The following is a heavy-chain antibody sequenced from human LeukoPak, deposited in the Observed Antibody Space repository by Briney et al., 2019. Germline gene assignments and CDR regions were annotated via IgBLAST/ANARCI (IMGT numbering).Heavy chain of an antibody. CDR1: GFTFSSYE. Sequence: GGSLRLSCAASGFTFSSYEMNWVRQAPGKGLEWVSYISSSGSTIYYADSVKGRFTISRDNAKNSLYPQMNSLRAEDTAVYYCARAGGYCSGGSCYSGDWFDPWGQGTLVTVSS. V-gene: IGHV3-48*03. CDR2: ISSSGSTI. J-gene: IGHJ5*02. D-gene: IGHD2-15*01. CDR3: ARAGGYCSGGSCYSGDWFDP.